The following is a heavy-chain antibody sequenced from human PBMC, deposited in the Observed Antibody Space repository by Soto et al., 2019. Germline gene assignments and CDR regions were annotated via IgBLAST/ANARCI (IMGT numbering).Heavy chain of an antibody. Sequence: QVQLVQSGAEVKKPGASVKVSCKASGYTFTNYAFSWVRQAPGQGLEWMGWISAYNGNTNYPQKLQGRVTMTTDTSTSTAYLELRSLRSDDTAVYYCARDLAAAGPFEYWGQGTLVTVSS. D-gene: IGHD6-13*01. CDR1: GYTFTNYA. CDR3: ARDLAAAGPFEY. J-gene: IGHJ4*02. V-gene: IGHV1-18*01. CDR2: ISAYNGNT.